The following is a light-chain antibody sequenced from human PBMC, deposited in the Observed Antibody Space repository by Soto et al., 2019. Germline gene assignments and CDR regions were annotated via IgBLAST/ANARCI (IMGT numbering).Light chain of an antibody. CDR1: QGISSY. V-gene: IGKV1-9*01. CDR2: AAS. Sequence: DIQLTQSPSFLSASVGDRVTITCRASQGISSYLAWYQQKPGKAPKLLIYAASTLQSGVPSRFSGSGSGTEFTLTISSLQPGDFATYYCQQLNSFPPAFGGGTKVEIK. J-gene: IGKJ4*01. CDR3: QQLNSFPPA.